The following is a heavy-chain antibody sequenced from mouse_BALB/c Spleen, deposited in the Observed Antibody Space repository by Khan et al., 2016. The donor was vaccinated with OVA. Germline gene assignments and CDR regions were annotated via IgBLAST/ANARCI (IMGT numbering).Heavy chain of an antibody. V-gene: IGHV1-39*01. D-gene: IGHD1-1*01. J-gene: IGHJ3*01. CDR1: GYSFTGYK. CDR2: IDPYYGGT. CDR3: ARKYYGSTSLAY. Sequence: VQLQQSGPELEKPGASVKISCKASGYSFTGYKMNWVKQSNGKSLEWIGNIDPYYGGTNYNQKFKGKATLTVDKSSSTAYMQLKRLTSEDSAVYDWARKYYGSTSLAYWGQGTLVTVSA.